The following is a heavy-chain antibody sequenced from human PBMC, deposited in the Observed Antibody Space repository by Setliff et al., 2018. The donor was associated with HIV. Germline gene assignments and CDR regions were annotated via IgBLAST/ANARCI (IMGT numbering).Heavy chain of an antibody. CDR1: GVNFNNYI. J-gene: IGHJ6*02. CDR2: ITPFFRTP. CDR3: VGLWRGLWTTSPGDQYYGMDV. D-gene: IGHD3-3*01. V-gene: IGHV1-69*05. Sequence: SVKVSCKASGVNFNNYILSWVRQATGEGLEWMGGITPFFRTPKYAQKFQVRVTMSTDESTKTGYMELSSVTFADTAVYYWVGLWRGLWTTSPGDQYYGMDVWGQGTTVTVSS.